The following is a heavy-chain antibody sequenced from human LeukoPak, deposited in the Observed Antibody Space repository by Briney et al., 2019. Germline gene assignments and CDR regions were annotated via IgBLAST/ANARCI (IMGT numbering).Heavy chain of an antibody. CDR3: VRNFDY. CDR1: GGSFSGHY. Sequence: SETLSLTSVVYGGSFSGHYWSWIRQPPGKGLEWIGDINESGRANYNPSLKSQVTISIDTSKNQFSLNLNSVTAADTAVYYCVRNFDYWGQGTLVTVSS. CDR2: INESGRA. V-gene: IGHV4-34*01. J-gene: IGHJ4*02.